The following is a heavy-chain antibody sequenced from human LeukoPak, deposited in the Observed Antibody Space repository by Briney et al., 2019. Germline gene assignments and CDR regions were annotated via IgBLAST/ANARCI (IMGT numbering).Heavy chain of an antibody. CDR1: GYTFTGYY. J-gene: IGHJ4*02. CDR2: INPNSGGT. D-gene: IGHD5-18*01. Sequence: VASVKVSCKASGYTFTGYYMHWVRQAPGQGLEWMGWINPNSGGTNYAQKFQGRVTMTRDTSISTAYMELSRLRSDDTAVYHCARELSGGYSYGLTIDYWGQGTLVTVSS. V-gene: IGHV1-2*02. CDR3: ARELSGGYSYGLTIDY.